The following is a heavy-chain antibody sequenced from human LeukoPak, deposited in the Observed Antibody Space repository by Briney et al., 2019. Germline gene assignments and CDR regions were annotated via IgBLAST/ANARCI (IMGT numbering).Heavy chain of an antibody. CDR3: AGSDTTGYSPREWDYWYFDL. Sequence: GGSLRLSCAASGFTFNTYGMSWVRQAPGKGLEWVSSINWNGGSTGYADSVKGRFTISRDNAKNSLYLQMNSLRAEDTAVYYCAGSDTTGYSPREWDYWYFDLWGRGTLVTVSS. J-gene: IGHJ2*01. CDR1: GFTFNTYG. V-gene: IGHV3-20*04. CDR2: INWNGGST. D-gene: IGHD3-9*01.